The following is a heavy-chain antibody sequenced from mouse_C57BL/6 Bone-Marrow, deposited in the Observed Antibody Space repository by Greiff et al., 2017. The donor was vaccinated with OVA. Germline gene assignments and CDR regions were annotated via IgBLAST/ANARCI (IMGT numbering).Heavy chain of an antibody. J-gene: IGHJ3*01. D-gene: IGHD2-12*01. Sequence: QVQLQQSGPGLVQPSQSLSITCTVSGFSLTSYGVHWVRQSPGKGLEWLGVIWSGGSTDYNAAFISRLSISKDNSKSQVFFKMNSLQADDTAIYYCAKNSRRRPFAYWGQGTLVTVSA. CDR3: AKNSRRRPFAY. V-gene: IGHV2-2*01. CDR2: IWSGGST. CDR1: GFSLTSYG.